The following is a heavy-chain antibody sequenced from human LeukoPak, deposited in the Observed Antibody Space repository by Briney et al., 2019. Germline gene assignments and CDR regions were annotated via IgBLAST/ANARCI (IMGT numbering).Heavy chain of an antibody. Sequence: SETLSVTCAVSGGSISSGGYSWSWIRQPPGKGLEWIGYIYHSGSTYYNPSLKSRVTISVDTSKNQFSLKLSSVTAADTAVYYCARDRGYCSGGSCHHFDYWGQGTLVTVSS. CDR2: IYHSGST. J-gene: IGHJ4*02. V-gene: IGHV4-30-2*05. CDR1: GGSISSGGYS. D-gene: IGHD2-15*01. CDR3: ARDRGYCSGGSCHHFDY.